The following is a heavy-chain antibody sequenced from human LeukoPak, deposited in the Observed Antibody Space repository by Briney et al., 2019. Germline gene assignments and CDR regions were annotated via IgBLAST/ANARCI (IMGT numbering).Heavy chain of an antibody. CDR2: IYTSGST. V-gene: IGHV4-4*07. Sequence: SETLSLTCTVSGGSISSYYWSWIRQPAGKGLEWIGRIYTSGSTNYNPSLKSRVTMSVDTSKNQFSLKLSSVTAADTAVYYCARRVAAAYYYYYGMDVWGQGTTVTVSS. J-gene: IGHJ6*02. CDR3: ARRVAAAYYYYYGMDV. CDR1: GGSISSYY. D-gene: IGHD2-15*01.